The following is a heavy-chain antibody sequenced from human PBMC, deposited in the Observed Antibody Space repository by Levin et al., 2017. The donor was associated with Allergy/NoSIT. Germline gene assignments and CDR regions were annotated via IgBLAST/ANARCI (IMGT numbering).Heavy chain of an antibody. V-gene: IGHV4-38-2*02. D-gene: IGHD1-26*01. CDR2: IYHSGST. J-gene: IGHJ5*02. Sequence: PSETLSLTCAVSGYSISSGYYWGWIRQPPGKGLEWIGSIYHSGSTYYNPSLKSRVTISVDTSKNQFSLKLSSVTAADTAVYYCAREAPSGSYAHHPWGQGTLVTVSS. CDR1: GYSISSGYY. CDR3: AREAPSGSYAHHP.